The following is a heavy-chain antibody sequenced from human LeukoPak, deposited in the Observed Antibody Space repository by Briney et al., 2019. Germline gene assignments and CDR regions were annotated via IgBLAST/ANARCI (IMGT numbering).Heavy chain of an antibody. D-gene: IGHD6-6*01. J-gene: IGHJ4*02. CDR1: GGSIGSSTYY. V-gene: IGHV4-39*01. Sequence: SETLSLTCTVSGGSIGSSTYYWGWIRQPPGKGLEWIGSIYYGGCAYYNPSLKSRVTISIDTSKNQFSLRLSSVTAADTAVYHCARHPVSSKTLDYWGQGTLVTVSS. CDR2: IYYGGCA. CDR3: ARHPVSSKTLDY.